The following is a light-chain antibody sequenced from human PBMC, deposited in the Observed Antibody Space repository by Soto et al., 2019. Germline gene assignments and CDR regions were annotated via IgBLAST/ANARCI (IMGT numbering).Light chain of an antibody. Sequence: IVMTQSPDTLSVSXGERATLSCWDSTSVRDNLAWHQQKPGXAPRLVTYGASTTATGIPDRFSGSGSGTEFTLTTSSLQSEDIAVYYCQQYDNWPLTFGQGTKVDI. CDR2: GAS. V-gene: IGKV3-15*01. J-gene: IGKJ1*01. CDR1: TSVRDN. CDR3: QQYDNWPLT.